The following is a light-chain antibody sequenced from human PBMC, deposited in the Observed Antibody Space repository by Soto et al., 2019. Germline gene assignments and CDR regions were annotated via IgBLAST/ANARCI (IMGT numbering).Light chain of an antibody. Sequence: QSVLTQPASVSGSPGQSITISCTGTTSDVGAYNLVSWYQHHPDKAPKLMISEVSNRPSGVSDRFSGSESGNTSSLTISGLQAEDEADYYCASLTSTNFVFGTGTKLTVL. CDR3: ASLTSTNFV. V-gene: IGLV2-14*01. CDR1: TSDVGAYNL. J-gene: IGLJ1*01. CDR2: EVS.